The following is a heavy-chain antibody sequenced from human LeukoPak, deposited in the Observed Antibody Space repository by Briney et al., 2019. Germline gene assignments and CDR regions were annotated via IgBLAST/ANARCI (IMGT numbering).Heavy chain of an antibody. D-gene: IGHD4-17*01. CDR2: ISAYNGNT. V-gene: IGHV1-18*04. J-gene: IGHJ4*02. Sequence: ASVKVSCKASGYTFTGYYMHWVRQAPGQGLEWMGWISAYNGNTNYAQKLQGRVTMTTDTSTSTAYMELRSLRSDDTAVYYCARFRGDYASDYWGQGTLVTVSS. CDR1: GYTFTGYY. CDR3: ARFRGDYASDY.